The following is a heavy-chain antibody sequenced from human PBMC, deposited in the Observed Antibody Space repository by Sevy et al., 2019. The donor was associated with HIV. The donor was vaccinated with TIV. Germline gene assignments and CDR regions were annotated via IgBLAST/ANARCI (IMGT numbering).Heavy chain of an antibody. Sequence: SLRLSCAASGVIFNSHAMSWVRQAPGKGLEWVSTISGSGGYTYYSDSVKGRFSISRDNSKNTVYLQMNSLRAEDTAVYYCTNRGIVIITGFDYWGQGTLVTVSS. CDR3: TNRGIVIITGFDY. CDR1: GVIFNSHA. J-gene: IGHJ4*02. V-gene: IGHV3-23*01. D-gene: IGHD1-20*01. CDR2: ISGSGGYT.